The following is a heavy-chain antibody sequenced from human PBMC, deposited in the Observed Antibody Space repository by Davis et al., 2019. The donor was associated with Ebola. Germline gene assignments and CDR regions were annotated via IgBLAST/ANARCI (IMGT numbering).Heavy chain of an antibody. CDR1: GFTFSSHP. D-gene: IGHD1-26*01. Sequence: GGSLRLSCAVSGFTFSSHPMHWVRQAPGKGLEWVSYIGTSNSVIYYADSVKGRFTISRDNAKNSLYLQMNGLRVEDTAIYYCAKDTSNIWFDIWGQGTMVTVSS. CDR2: IGTSNSVI. CDR3: AKDTSNIWFDI. V-gene: IGHV3-48*01. J-gene: IGHJ3*02.